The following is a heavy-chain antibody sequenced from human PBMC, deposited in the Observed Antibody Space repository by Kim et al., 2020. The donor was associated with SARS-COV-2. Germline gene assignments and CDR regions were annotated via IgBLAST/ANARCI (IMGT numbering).Heavy chain of an antibody. CDR1: GFTFSDYY. D-gene: IGHD3-16*02. Sequence: GGSLRLSCAASGFTFSDYYMSWIRQAPGKGLEWVSYISSSGSTIYYADSVKGRFTISRDNAKNSLYLQMNSLRAEDTAVYYCARDPRTYYDYVWGSYRDDSEYFQHGGQGTLVTVSS. CDR2: ISSSGSTI. CDR3: ARDPRTYYDYVWGSYRDDSEYFQH. J-gene: IGHJ1*01. V-gene: IGHV3-11*01.